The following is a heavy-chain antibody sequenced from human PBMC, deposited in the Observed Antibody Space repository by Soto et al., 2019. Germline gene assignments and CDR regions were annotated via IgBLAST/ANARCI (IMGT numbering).Heavy chain of an antibody. V-gene: IGHV3-23*01. Sequence: EVQLLQSGGGLVQPGGSLRLSCAGSGYMFNIFVMSWVRQAPGKGLEWVASISGSGVDTYYADSVKGRFTISRDNSESTVYLQMNSLRAEDSAIYYCTRLRGYSGYDSAGHWGQGTVVTVSS. CDR1: GYMFNIFV. CDR2: ISGSGVDT. J-gene: IGHJ4*02. D-gene: IGHD5-12*01. CDR3: TRLRGYSGYDSAGH.